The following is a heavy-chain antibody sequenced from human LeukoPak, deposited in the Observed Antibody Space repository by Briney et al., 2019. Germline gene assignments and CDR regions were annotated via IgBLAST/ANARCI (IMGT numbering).Heavy chain of an antibody. CDR3: AREEYSSSWFDY. CDR1: GYSISSGYY. Sequence: SETLSLTCTVSGYSISSGYYWGWIRQPPGKGLEWIGSIYHSGSTYYNPSLKSRVTISVDTSKNQFSLKLSSVTAADTAVYYCAREEYSSSWFDYWGQGTLVTVSS. CDR2: IYHSGST. V-gene: IGHV4-38-2*02. D-gene: IGHD6-13*01. J-gene: IGHJ4*02.